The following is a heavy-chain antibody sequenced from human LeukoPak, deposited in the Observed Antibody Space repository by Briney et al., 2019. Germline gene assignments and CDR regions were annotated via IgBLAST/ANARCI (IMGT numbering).Heavy chain of an antibody. J-gene: IGHJ4*02. CDR1: GFTFTTYS. Sequence: GGSLRLSCAASGFTFTTYSMNWVRQAPGKGLEWVSSISSTSSYIYYAGSLKGRFTISRDNAKNSLYLQMNSLRAEDTAVYYCARVSFADGGYFEYWGQGTLVTVSS. CDR3: ARVSFADGGYFEY. D-gene: IGHD2-15*01. V-gene: IGHV3-21*01. CDR2: ISSTSSYI.